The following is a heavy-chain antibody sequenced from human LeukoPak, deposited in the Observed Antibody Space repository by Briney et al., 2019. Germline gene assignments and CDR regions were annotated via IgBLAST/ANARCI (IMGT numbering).Heavy chain of an antibody. D-gene: IGHD2-2*01. Sequence: PGGSLRLSCAASGFTFSDYYMSCIRQAPGKGLEWVSYISSSSSYTNYADSVKGRFTISRDNAKNSLYLQMNSLRAEDTAVYYCASLGYCSSTSCPDYWGQGTLVTVSS. CDR3: ASLGYCSSTSCPDY. V-gene: IGHV3-11*06. CDR2: ISSSSSYT. CDR1: GFTFSDYY. J-gene: IGHJ4*02.